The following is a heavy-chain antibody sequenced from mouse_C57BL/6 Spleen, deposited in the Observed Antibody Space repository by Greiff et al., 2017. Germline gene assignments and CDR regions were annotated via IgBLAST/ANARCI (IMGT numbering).Heavy chain of an antibody. J-gene: IGHJ4*01. D-gene: IGHD2-5*01. CDR2: INPNNGGT. V-gene: IGHV1-18*01. CDR1: GYTFTDYN. CDR3: ARKDSNYVGYYAMDY. Sequence: EVKLVESGPELVKPGASVKIPCKASGYTFTDYNMDWVKQSHGKSLEWIGDINPNNGGTIYNQKFKGKATLTVDKSSSTAYMELRSLTSEDTAVYYCARKDSNYVGYYAMDYWGQGTSVTVSS.